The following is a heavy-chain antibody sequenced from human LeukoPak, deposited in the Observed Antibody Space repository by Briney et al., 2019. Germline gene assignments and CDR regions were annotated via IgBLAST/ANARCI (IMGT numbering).Heavy chain of an antibody. D-gene: IGHD6-19*01. J-gene: IGHJ4*02. Sequence: SETLSLTCAVYGGSFSGYYWSWIRQPPGKGLEWIGEINHSGSTNYNPSLKSRVTISVDTSKNQFSLKLSSVTAADAAVYYCASRAGFFDYWGQGTLVTVSS. CDR1: GGSFSGYY. CDR2: INHSGST. CDR3: ASRAGFFDY. V-gene: IGHV4-34*01.